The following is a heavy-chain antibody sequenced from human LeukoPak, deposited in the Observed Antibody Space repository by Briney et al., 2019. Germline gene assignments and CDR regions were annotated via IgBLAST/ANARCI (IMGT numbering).Heavy chain of an antibody. CDR1: GFTFSSYG. CDR2: ISGSGGST. Sequence: GGSLRLSCAASGFTFSSYGMSWVRQAPGKGLEWVSAISGSGGSTYYADSVKGRFTISRDNSKNTLYLQMNSLGAEDTAVYYCAKPPKNYDILTGYQDYWGQGTLVTVSS. D-gene: IGHD3-9*01. CDR3: AKPPKNYDILTGYQDY. J-gene: IGHJ4*02. V-gene: IGHV3-23*01.